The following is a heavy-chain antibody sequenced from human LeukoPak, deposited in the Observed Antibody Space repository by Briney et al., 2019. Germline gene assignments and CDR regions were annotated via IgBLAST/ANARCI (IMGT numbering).Heavy chain of an antibody. CDR3: ARVIVDSSSSYYYYYMDV. Sequence: SVKVSCKASGGTFSSYAISWVRQAPGQGLEWMGRIIPIFGTANYAQKFQGRVTINTDESTHTAYMERNSLRSEDTAVYYCARVIVDSSSSYYYYYMDVWGKGTTVTVSS. CDR2: IIPIFGTA. J-gene: IGHJ6*03. V-gene: IGHV1-69*05. D-gene: IGHD6-6*01. CDR1: GGTFSSYA.